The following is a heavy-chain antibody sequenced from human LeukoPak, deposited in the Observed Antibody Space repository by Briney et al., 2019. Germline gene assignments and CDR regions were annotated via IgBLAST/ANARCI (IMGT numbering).Heavy chain of an antibody. V-gene: IGHV3-48*03. J-gene: IGHJ4*02. CDR1: GFRLRDYE. CDR2: INPCSSSI. CDR3: ARETSHCGGDCYDY. D-gene: IGHD2-21*01. Sequence: GGPLSLPCTASGFRLRDYELNEVRQAPRKELAWVAYINPCSSSIYYPDSLKGRFTISRGHAKNSVYLQLNSLRAEDTALYYCARETSHCGGDCYDYSGQGTLVTVSS.